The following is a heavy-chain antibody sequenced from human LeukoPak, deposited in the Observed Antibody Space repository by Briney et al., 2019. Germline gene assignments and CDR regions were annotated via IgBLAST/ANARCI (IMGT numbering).Heavy chain of an antibody. J-gene: IGHJ5*02. CDR2: IWYDGSNK. CDR3: ARGAQGRRSRCHGPKFDP. Sequence: GGSLRLSCAASGFSFSSYGMHWVRQAPGKGLEWVAVIWYDGSNKYYADSVKGRFTISRDNSKNTLYLQMNSLRAEDTAVYYCARGAQGRRSRCHGPKFDPWGQGTLVTVSS. V-gene: IGHV3-33*01. CDR1: GFSFSSYG. D-gene: IGHD6-13*01.